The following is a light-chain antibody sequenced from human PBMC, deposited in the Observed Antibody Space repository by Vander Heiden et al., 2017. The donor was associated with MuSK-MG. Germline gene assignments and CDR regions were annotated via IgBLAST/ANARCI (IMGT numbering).Light chain of an antibody. CDR3: QNYNSAPLT. V-gene: IGKV1-27*01. CDR2: AAS. J-gene: IGKJ4*01. CDR1: QDIRKC. Sequence: DILLTQSPSSLSASVGDRVTISCRASQDIRKCLAWYQQEPREAPELLIYAASTFRSGVPSRFSGGGSGTDFTLTISSLQPEDVAAYYCQNYNSAPLTFGGGTKVQIK.